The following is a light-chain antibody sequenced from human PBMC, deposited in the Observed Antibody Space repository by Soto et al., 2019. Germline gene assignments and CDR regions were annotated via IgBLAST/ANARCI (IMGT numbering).Light chain of an antibody. CDR3: QQLSSYPIT. J-gene: IGKJ5*01. Sequence: IQLTQSPSSLSASVGDRVTISCRASQDISTLFAWYQQKPGKAPRLLISAASTLQSGVPSRFSGSGSGTEFTLTISSLQPEDFATYHCQQLSSYPITFGQGTRLEIK. CDR2: AAS. V-gene: IGKV1-9*01. CDR1: QDISTL.